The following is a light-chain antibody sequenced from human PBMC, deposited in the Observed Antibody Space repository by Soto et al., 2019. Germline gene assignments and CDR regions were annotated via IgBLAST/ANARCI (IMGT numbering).Light chain of an antibody. CDR3: QQYHRIPET. Sequence: DVVMTQSPDSLAVSLGERATFKCKSGQSILWCSNNKNYFAWYQQKPGQPPKLLISWSPTRASVVPDRFSGSGSATDFTLTISSLQAEDVAVYYCQQYHRIPETFSQGTILEIK. CDR2: WSP. J-gene: IGKJ2*01. V-gene: IGKV4-1*01. CDR1: QSILWCSNNKNY.